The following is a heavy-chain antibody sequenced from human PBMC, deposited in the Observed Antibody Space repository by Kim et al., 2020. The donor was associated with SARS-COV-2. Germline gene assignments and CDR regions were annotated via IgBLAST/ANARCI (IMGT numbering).Heavy chain of an antibody. CDR3: ARGRGGITMIVVVITAAEYYCDS. Sequence: SETLSPTCAVYGESFSGYQWSWIRQSPGKGLEWIGEIDQSGSTNYNPSLKSRVTISADTSKNQFSLKLSSVTAADTAVYYCARGRGGITMIVVVITAAEYYCDSWGQGTPVTVSS. D-gene: IGHD3-22*01. V-gene: IGHV4-34*01. J-gene: IGHJ4*02. CDR1: GESFSGYQ. CDR2: IDQSGST.